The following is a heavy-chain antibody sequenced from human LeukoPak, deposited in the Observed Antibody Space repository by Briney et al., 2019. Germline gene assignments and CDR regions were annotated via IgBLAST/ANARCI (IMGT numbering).Heavy chain of an antibody. CDR3: AKAPRRSSGWHNLPLFDY. J-gene: IGHJ4*02. V-gene: IGHV3-7*03. CDR1: GFTFSSYW. CDR2: IKQDGSEK. Sequence: GGSLRLSCAASGFTFSSYWMSWVRQAPGKGLEWVANIKQDGSEKYYVDSVKGRFTISRDNAKNSLYLQVNSLRAEDTALYYCAKAPRRSSGWHNLPLFDYWGQGTLVTVSS. D-gene: IGHD6-19*01.